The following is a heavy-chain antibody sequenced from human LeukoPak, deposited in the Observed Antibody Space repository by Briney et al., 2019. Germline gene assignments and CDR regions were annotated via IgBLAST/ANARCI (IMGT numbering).Heavy chain of an antibody. D-gene: IGHD6-13*01. CDR2: IYYSGST. V-gene: IGHV4-39*01. CDR3: ARHNGPVGIAAAGTKWFDP. CDR1: GDSISSSHYY. Sequence: SETLSLTCTASGDSISSSHYYWGWIRQPPGKGLEWIGSIYYSGSTYHNPSLKSRVTISVDTSKNQFSLKLDSVTAADTAVYYCARHNGPVGIAAAGTKWFDPWGQGTLVTVSS. J-gene: IGHJ5*02.